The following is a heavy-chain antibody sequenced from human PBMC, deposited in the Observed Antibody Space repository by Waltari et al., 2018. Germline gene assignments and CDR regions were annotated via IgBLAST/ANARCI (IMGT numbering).Heavy chain of an antibody. Sequence: QVQLQQWGAGLLKPSETLSLTCAVYCGSFSGYYWSWIRQPPGKGLEWIGEINHSGSTNYNPSLKSRVTISVDTSKNQFSLKLSSVTAADTAVYYCARGLATYSSSWYSYYYYYGMDVWGQGTTVTVSS. V-gene: IGHV4-34*01. CDR1: CGSFSGYY. CDR2: INHSGST. CDR3: ARGLATYSSSWYSYYYYYGMDV. D-gene: IGHD6-13*01. J-gene: IGHJ6*02.